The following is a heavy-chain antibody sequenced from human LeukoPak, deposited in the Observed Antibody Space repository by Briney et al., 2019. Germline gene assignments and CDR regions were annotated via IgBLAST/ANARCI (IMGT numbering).Heavy chain of an antibody. CDR3: ASSTQQLAENWFDP. CDR1: GYSISSGYY. Sequence: SSETLSLTCDVSGYSISSGYYWGWIRQSPGKGLEWIASIYNSGTTFYNPSLKSRVTLSVDTSKNQFSLKMRSVTAADTAVYYCASSTQQLAENWFDPWGQGTLVTVSS. D-gene: IGHD6-13*01. CDR2: IYNSGTT. J-gene: IGHJ5*02. V-gene: IGHV4-38-2*01.